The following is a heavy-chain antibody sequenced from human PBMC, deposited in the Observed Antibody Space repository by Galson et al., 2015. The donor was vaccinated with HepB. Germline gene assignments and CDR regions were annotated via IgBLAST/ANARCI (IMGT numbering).Heavy chain of an antibody. D-gene: IGHD3-16*01. CDR2: IDPSDSYI. Sequence: QSGAEVKKPGESLRISCKGSGYNFPSYWISWVRQMPGKGLEWMGRIDPSDSYINYSPSFQGHVTLSADKSISTAYLQWSSLKASDTAMYYCAIGPSRLARYYDGMDVWGQGTTVTVSS. J-gene: IGHJ6*02. V-gene: IGHV5-10-1*01. CDR1: GYNFPSYW. CDR3: AIGPSRLARYYDGMDV.